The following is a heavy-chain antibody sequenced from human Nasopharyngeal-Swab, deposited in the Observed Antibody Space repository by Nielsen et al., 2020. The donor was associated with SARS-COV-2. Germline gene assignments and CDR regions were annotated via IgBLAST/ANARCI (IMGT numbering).Heavy chain of an antibody. Sequence: ASVKVSCKASGYTFTSYDINWVRQATGQGLVWMGWMNPNSGNTGYAQKFQGRVTMTRNTSISTAYMELSSLRSEDTAVYYCARGVPYYDFWSGYYMGDYYYGMDVWGQGTTVTVSS. D-gene: IGHD3-3*01. CDR2: MNPNSGNT. V-gene: IGHV1-8*01. J-gene: IGHJ6*02. CDR1: GYTFTSYD. CDR3: ARGVPYYDFWSGYYMGDYYYGMDV.